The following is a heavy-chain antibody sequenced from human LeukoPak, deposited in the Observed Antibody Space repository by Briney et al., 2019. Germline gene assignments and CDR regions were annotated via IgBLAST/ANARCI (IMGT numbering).Heavy chain of an antibody. D-gene: IGHD6-19*01. CDR2: IYYSGST. J-gene: IGHJ4*02. CDR1: GGSISSYY. Sequence: SETLSLTCSVSGGSISSYYWSWIRQPPGKGLEWIGYIYYSGSTNYNPSLKSRVTISVDTSKNQFSLKVSSVTAADTAVYYCARYPYSGISGWQAFDYWGQGTLVTVSS. CDR3: ARYPYSGISGWQAFDY. V-gene: IGHV4-59*08.